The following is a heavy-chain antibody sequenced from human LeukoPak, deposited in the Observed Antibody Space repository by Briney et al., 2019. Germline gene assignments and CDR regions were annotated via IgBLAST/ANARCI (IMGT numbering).Heavy chain of an antibody. J-gene: IGHJ6*03. CDR3: AREDSGSYYNYYDFYMDV. CDR2: IYPSGIT. D-gene: IGHD3-10*01. CDR1: GGSFSSYF. Sequence: SGTLSLTCSVSGGSFSSYFWSWVRHPAGEGVEWIGRIYPSGITTYNPPLKSRVTLSVDTSKAQFPRRLSSVTAADTAVYYCAREDSGSYYNYYDFYMDVWGKGTTVTISS. V-gene: IGHV4-4*07.